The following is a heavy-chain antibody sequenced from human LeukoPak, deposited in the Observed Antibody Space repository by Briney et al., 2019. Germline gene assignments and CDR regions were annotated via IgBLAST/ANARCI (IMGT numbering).Heavy chain of an antibody. CDR3: ARVNCGSYDY. V-gene: IGHV3-74*01. D-gene: IGHD1-26*01. Sequence: GGSLRLSCAASGFTFSRFWMHWVRQAPGKGLVWVSRISGDGSSTSYADSVKGRFTISRDIAKNTLYLQMNSLGAEDTAVYYCARVNCGSYDYWGQGTLVPVSS. CDR1: GFTFSRFW. CDR2: ISGDGSST. J-gene: IGHJ4*02.